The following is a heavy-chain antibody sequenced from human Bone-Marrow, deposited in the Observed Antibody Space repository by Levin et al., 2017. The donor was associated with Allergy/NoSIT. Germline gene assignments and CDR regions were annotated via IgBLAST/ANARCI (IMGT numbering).Heavy chain of an antibody. CDR3: VKGDWISTAY. CDR2: TNGDGIDK. J-gene: IGHJ4*02. CDR1: GFTFATYW. Sequence: GGSLRLSCVASGFTFATYWMTWVRQAPGKGLEWVASTNGDGIDKYYVDSVKGRFTISRDNAKNSLYLQMNFLRAEDTAVYYCVKGDWISTAYWGQGTLVTVSS. V-gene: IGHV3-7*01. D-gene: IGHD1-1*01.